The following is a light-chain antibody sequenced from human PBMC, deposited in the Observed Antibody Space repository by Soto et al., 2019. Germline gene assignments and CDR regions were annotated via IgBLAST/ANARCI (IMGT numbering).Light chain of an antibody. J-gene: IGKJ1*01. CDR1: QSVSSN. Sequence: EIVMTQSPATLSVSPGERATLSCRASQSVSSNLAWYQQKPGQAPRLLIYGASTRATGIPARFSGSGSWTEFTLTISSRLSEDFSVYYCQQYNNWPPWTFGQGTKVEIK. CDR2: GAS. CDR3: QQYNNWPPWT. V-gene: IGKV3-15*01.